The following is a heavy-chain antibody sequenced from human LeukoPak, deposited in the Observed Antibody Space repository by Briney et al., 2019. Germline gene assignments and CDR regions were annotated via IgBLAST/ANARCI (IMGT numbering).Heavy chain of an antibody. D-gene: IGHD1-26*01. CDR2: IIPIFGTA. CDR3: ARGGRVATYYYYGMDV. Sequence: ASVKVSCKASGGTFSSYAISWVRQAPGQGLEWMGGIIPIFGTANYAQKFQGRVTITADESTSTAYMELSRLRSEDTAVYYCARGGRVATYYYYGMDVWGQGTTVTVSS. CDR1: GGTFSSYA. V-gene: IGHV1-69*13. J-gene: IGHJ6*02.